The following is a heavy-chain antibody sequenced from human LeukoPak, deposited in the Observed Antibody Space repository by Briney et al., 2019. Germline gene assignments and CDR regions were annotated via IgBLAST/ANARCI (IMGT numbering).Heavy chain of an antibody. V-gene: IGHV1-69*05. Sequence: SVKVSCKASGGTFSSYAISWVRQAPGQGLEWMGRIMPIFGTANYAQKFQGRVTITTDESTRTAYMELSSLRSEDTAVYYCARDGGYSDGYAYWGQGTLVTVSS. D-gene: IGHD5-18*01. CDR3: ARDGGYSDGYAY. J-gene: IGHJ4*02. CDR2: IMPIFGTA. CDR1: GGTFSSYA.